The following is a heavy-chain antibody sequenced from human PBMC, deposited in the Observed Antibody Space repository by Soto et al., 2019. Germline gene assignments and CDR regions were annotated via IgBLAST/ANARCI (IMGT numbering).Heavy chain of an antibody. J-gene: IGHJ4*02. Sequence: PSETLSLTCTVSGGSISSGGNYWSWIRQHPGKGLEWIGNIYYSGRTYYNPSLKSRVTITRDTSASTAYVELSSLRTEDTAVYYCARGLGGYLDYLDYWGQGTLVTVSS. CDR2: IYYSGRT. V-gene: IGHV4-31*03. D-gene: IGHD3-16*02. CDR1: GGSISSGGNY. CDR3: ARGLGGYLDYLDY.